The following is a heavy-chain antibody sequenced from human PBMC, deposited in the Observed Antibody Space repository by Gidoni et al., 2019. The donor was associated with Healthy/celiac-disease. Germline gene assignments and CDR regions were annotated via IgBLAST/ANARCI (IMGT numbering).Heavy chain of an antibody. V-gene: IGHV4-59*01. CDR1: GGSISRYY. J-gene: IGHJ4*02. CDR3: AKAFGGV. CDR2: IYYSGST. D-gene: IGHD3-16*01. Sequence: QVQLQESCPGLVKPSETLSLTCTVSGGSISRYYWSWIRQPPGKGREWIGYIYYSGSTNYNPSLKSRVTISVDTSKNQFSLKLSSVTAADTAVYYCAKAFGGVWGQGTLVTVSS.